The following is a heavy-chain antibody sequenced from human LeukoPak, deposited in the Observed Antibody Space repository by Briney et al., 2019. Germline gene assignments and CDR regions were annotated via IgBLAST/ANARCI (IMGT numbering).Heavy chain of an antibody. CDR3: ATFSDSSGYNSEDKLWSGYFDL. V-gene: IGHV1-69*06. CDR2: IIPIFGTA. D-gene: IGHD3-22*01. CDR1: GGTFSSYA. J-gene: IGHJ2*01. Sequence: HRASVKDSCKASGGTFSSYAISWVRQAPGQGLEWMGGIIPIFGTANYAQKFQGRVTITADKSTSTAYMELSSLRSEDTAVYYCATFSDSSGYNSEDKLWSGYFDLWGRGTLVTVSS.